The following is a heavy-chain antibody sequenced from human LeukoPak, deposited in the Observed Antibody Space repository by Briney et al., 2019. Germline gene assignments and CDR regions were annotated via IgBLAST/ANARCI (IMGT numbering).Heavy chain of an antibody. D-gene: IGHD5-18*01. Sequence: SETLSLTCTVSGGSISRSSSYWGWIRQPPGKGLEWIGSIYYSGSTYYNPSLKSRVTISVDTSKNQFSLKLSSVTAADTAVYYCARQENVDTAMAPALDYWGQGTLVTVSS. CDR3: ARQENVDTAMAPALDY. CDR1: GGSISRSSSY. V-gene: IGHV4-39*01. CDR2: IYYSGST. J-gene: IGHJ4*02.